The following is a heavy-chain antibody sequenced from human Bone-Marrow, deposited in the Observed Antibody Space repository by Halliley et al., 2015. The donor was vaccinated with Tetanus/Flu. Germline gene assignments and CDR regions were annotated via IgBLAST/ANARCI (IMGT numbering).Heavy chain of an antibody. V-gene: IGHV4-59*01. D-gene: IGHD2-2*01. CDR3: ARDGGSSYYHGADV. J-gene: IGHJ6*02. CDR2: IHSSGNT. Sequence: LEWIGFIHSSGNTNYNPSVQSRVTMSVDTSKNQFSLRMSSVTAADTAVYYCARDGGSSYYHGADVWGQGTTVIVSS.